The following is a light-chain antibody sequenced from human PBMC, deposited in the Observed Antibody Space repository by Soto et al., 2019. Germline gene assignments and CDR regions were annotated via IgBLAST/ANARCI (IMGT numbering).Light chain of an antibody. V-gene: IGKV1-5*01. Sequence: DIQMTQSPSTLSASVGDRVTITCRASQSISSWLAWYQQKPGKAPKLLIYHASSLQSGVPLRFSGSGSGTESTLTISSLQPDDFATYYCQQYNLYPETFGQGTKVDIK. J-gene: IGKJ1*01. CDR3: QQYNLYPET. CDR2: HAS. CDR1: QSISSW.